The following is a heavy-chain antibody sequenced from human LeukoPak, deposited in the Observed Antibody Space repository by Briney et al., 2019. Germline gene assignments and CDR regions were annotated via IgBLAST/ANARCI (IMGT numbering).Heavy chain of an antibody. CDR3: AKWPEGAMDYFDY. V-gene: IGHV3-23*01. Sequence: GGSLRLSCAASGFGFRSYAMTWARKAPVKGLEWVSAISGDGTRTYYADSVKGRFTISRDNSKNTLYLEVSSLRVEDTAIYYCAKWPEGAMDYFDYWGQGTLVTVSS. D-gene: IGHD3-16*01. J-gene: IGHJ4*02. CDR2: ISGDGTRT. CDR1: GFGFRSYA.